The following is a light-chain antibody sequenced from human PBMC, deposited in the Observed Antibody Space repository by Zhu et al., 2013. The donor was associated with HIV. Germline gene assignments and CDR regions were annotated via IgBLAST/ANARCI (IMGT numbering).Light chain of an antibody. CDR2: SVS. Sequence: EIVMTQSPATLSVSPGERVTLSCRASQSVSRNLAWYQQKPGQAPRLLMYSVSTRATNIPARFRGSGSGTEFTLTISSLQSEDFAVYYCQQRRRWPWTFGQGTKVEIK. J-gene: IGKJ1*01. CDR3: QQRRRWPWT. V-gene: IGKV3-15*01. CDR1: QSVSRN.